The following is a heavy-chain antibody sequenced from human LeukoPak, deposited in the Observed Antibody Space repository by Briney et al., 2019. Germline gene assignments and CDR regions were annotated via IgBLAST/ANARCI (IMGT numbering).Heavy chain of an antibody. J-gene: IGHJ4*02. V-gene: IGHV4-38-2*01. D-gene: IGHD5-18*01. CDR1: GYSISSGYY. CDR2: IYHNGNT. Sequence: SETLSLTCAVSGYSISSGYYWGWIRQPPGQGLEWIGTIYHNGNTYYNPSLNRRATISVDTSRNQFSLELSSVTAADTAVFYCARARYNYGDSDYWGQGTLVTVSS. CDR3: ARARYNYGDSDY.